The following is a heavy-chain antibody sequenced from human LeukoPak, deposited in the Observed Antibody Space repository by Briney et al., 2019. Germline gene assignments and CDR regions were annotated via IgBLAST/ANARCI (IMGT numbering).Heavy chain of an antibody. Sequence: ASVKVSCKVSGYTLTELSMHWVRQAPGKGLEWMGGFDPEDGETIYAQKFQGGVTMTEDTSTDTAYMELSSLRSEDTAVYYCATDLGEWLRGSSFDPWGQGTLVTVSS. CDR2: FDPEDGET. V-gene: IGHV1-24*01. J-gene: IGHJ5*02. CDR3: ATDLGEWLRGSSFDP. D-gene: IGHD5-12*01. CDR1: GYTLTELS.